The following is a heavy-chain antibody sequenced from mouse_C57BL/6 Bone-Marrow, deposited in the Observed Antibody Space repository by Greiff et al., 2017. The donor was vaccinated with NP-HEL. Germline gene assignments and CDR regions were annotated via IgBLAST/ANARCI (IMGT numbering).Heavy chain of an antibody. CDR2: ISDGGSYT. Sequence: EVMLVESGGGLVKPGGSLKLSCAASGFTFSSYAMSWVRQTPEKRLEWVATISDGGSYTYYPDNVKGRFTISRDNAKNNLYLQMSHLKSEDTAMYYCARVAYYDFFAYWGQGTLVTVSA. J-gene: IGHJ3*01. CDR3: ARVAYYDFFAY. D-gene: IGHD2-4*01. V-gene: IGHV5-4*03. CDR1: GFTFSSYA.